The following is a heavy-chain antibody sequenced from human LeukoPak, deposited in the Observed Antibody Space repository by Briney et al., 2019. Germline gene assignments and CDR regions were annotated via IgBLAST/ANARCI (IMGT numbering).Heavy chain of an antibody. V-gene: IGHV4-4*07. J-gene: IGHJ5*02. CDR2: IYTSGST. Sequence: SETLSLTCTVSGGSISSYYWSWIRQPAGKGLEWIWRIYTSGSTNYNPSLKSRVTMSVDTSKNQFSLKLSSVTAADTAVYYCARQVLTGYRGWFDPWGQGTLVTVSS. D-gene: IGHD3-9*01. CDR3: ARQVLTGYRGWFDP. CDR1: GGSISSYY.